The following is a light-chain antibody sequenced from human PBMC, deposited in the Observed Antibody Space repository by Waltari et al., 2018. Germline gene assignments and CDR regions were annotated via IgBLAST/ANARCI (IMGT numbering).Light chain of an antibody. CDR2: GNN. CDR1: ISNIGAGYD. J-gene: IGLJ2*01. CDR3: QSFDGRRTL. Sequence: QSVLTQPPSVYAAPGRRVTISCTGDISNIGAGYDVHWYQQLPETSPKLLIYGNNKRPSGVPDRFSASRSGTSASLAITGLQAEDEADYYCQSFDGRRTLFGGGTKLTVL. V-gene: IGLV1-40*01.